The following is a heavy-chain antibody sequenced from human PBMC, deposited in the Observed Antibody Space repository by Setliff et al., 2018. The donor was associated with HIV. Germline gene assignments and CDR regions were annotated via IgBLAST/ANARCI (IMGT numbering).Heavy chain of an antibody. CDR2: IYHSGST. CDR3: AKEHGNYDTSADYSPDAFDI. J-gene: IGHJ3*02. CDR1: GYSISNGYY. V-gene: IGHV4-38-2*02. D-gene: IGHD3-22*01. Sequence: SETLSLTCTVSGYSISNGYYWAWIRQTPGKGPEWIGSIYHSGSTYYNPSLKSRVTISVATSKKQFSLKLTSVTAADPAVYYCAKEHGNYDTSADYSPDAFDIWGQGTMVTVS.